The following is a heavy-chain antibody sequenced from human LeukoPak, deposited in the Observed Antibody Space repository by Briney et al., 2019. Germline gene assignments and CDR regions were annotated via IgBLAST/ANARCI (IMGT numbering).Heavy chain of an antibody. CDR2: IYPGDSDT. D-gene: IGHD5-24*01. Sequence: GESLKISCKGSGYSFTSYWIGWVRQMPGKGLEWMGIIYPGDSDTRYSPSFQGQVTISADKSISTAYLQWSSLKASDTAMYYCARPQGLGDGYEDAFDIWGQGTMVTVSS. V-gene: IGHV5-51*01. CDR1: GYSFTSYW. CDR3: ARPQGLGDGYEDAFDI. J-gene: IGHJ3*02.